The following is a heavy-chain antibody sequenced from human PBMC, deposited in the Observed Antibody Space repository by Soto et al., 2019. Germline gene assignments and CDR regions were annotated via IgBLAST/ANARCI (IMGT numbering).Heavy chain of an antibody. CDR1: GYTFTNFG. CDR2: ISAYNGNT. V-gene: IGHV1-18*01. Sequence: ASVKVSCKASGYTFTNFGISWVRQAPGQGLEWMGWISAYNGNTNYAQKFQGRVTITADESTSTAYMELSSLRSEDTAVYYCARSAGGYSYGYPYYGMDVWGQGTTVTVSS. D-gene: IGHD5-18*01. J-gene: IGHJ6*02. CDR3: ARSAGGYSYGYPYYGMDV.